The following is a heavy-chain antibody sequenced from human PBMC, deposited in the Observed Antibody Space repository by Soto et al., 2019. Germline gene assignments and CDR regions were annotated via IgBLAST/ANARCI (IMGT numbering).Heavy chain of an antibody. Sequence: TLSLTCTVSGGSIRSYYWAWIRQPPGKGLEWLGYIFYSGSTFYNPSLKSRVTISIHTSKSQFSLQLTSVTAADTAVYYCARGAADTAMVDSWGQGTLVTVSS. CDR3: ARGAADTAMVDS. V-gene: IGHV4-59*01. CDR2: IFYSGST. CDR1: GGSIRSYY. J-gene: IGHJ4*02. D-gene: IGHD5-18*01.